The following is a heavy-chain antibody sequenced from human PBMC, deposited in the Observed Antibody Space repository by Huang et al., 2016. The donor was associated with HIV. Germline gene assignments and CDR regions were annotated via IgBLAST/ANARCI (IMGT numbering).Heavy chain of an antibody. CDR1: GFTFDDYA. CDR2: ISWNSKSI. V-gene: IGHV3-9*01. D-gene: IGHD5-18*01. CDR3: AKDASSGYSSGHSGFKVYFFDF. J-gene: IGHJ4*02. Sequence: EVQLVESGGGLVQPGRSLRLSCAASGFTFDDYAFHWVRQGPGKGLELVSGISWNSKSIDYADSVKGRFTISRDNAKNSLYLEMKSLRVEDTALYYCAKDASSGYSSGHSGFKVYFFDFWGQGTLVTVSS.